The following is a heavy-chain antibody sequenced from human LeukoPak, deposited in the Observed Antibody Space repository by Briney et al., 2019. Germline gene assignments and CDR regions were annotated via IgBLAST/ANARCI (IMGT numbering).Heavy chain of an antibody. J-gene: IGHJ4*02. Sequence: TSETLSLTCTVSGGSIGSYYWSWIRQPPGKGLELIGYIYYSGSTNYNPSLKSRVTISVDTSKKQFSLKLSSVTAADTAVYYCVRIAYSGYDFRGGADYWGQGTLVTVSS. CDR1: GGSIGSYY. D-gene: IGHD5-12*01. V-gene: IGHV4-59*01. CDR2: IYYSGST. CDR3: VRIAYSGYDFRGGADY.